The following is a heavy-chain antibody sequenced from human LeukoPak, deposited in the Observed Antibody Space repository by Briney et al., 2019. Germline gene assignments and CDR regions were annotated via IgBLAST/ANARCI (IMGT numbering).Heavy chain of an antibody. CDR3: ARQDGGGLYYFDY. J-gene: IGHJ4*02. CDR1: GSTFTYW. V-gene: IGHV5-51*01. CDR2: IYPGDSDT. D-gene: IGHD4-23*01. Sequence: GESLKISCKGCGSTFTYWIAWVRQMPGKGLEWMGIIYPGDSDTRYSPSFQGQVTISVDKSISTAYLQWSSLKASDTAMYYCARQDGGGLYYFDYWGQGTLVTVSS.